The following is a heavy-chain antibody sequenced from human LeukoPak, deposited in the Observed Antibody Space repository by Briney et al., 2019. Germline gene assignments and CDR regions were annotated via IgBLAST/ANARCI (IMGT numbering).Heavy chain of an antibody. Sequence: ASVKVSCKASGYTFTSYGISWVRQAPGQGLEWMGRINPNSGGTNYAQKFQGRVTMTRDTSISTAYMELSRLRSDDTAVYYCARDGSDEYYYYGMDVWGQGTTVTVSS. V-gene: IGHV1-2*06. J-gene: IGHJ6*02. D-gene: IGHD2-2*03. CDR1: GYTFTSYG. CDR3: ARDGSDEYYYYGMDV. CDR2: INPNSGGT.